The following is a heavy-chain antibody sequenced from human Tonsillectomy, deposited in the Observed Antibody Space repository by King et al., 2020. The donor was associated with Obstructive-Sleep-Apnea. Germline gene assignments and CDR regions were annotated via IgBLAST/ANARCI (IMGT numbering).Heavy chain of an antibody. D-gene: IGHD5-24*01. V-gene: IGHV4-59*01. J-gene: IGHJ4*02. Sequence: QLQESGPGLVKPSETLSLTCTVSGGSINSYYWSWIRQTPGKGLEWIGDISYSGSTNYNPSLKSRVTISVDTSKNQFSLKLISVTAADTAVYYCARDRVGRDGYNRFDYWGQGTLVTVSS. CDR1: GGSINSYY. CDR3: ARDRVGRDGYNRFDY. CDR2: ISYSGST.